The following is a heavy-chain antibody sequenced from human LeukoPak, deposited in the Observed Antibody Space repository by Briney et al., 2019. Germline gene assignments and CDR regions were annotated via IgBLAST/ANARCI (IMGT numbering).Heavy chain of an antibody. J-gene: IGHJ6*03. Sequence: GGSLRLSCAASGFTFSSYSMNWVRQAPGKGLEWVSYISSSSSTIYYADSVKGRFTISRDNAKNSLYLQMNSLRAEDTAVYYCARESGRGHYYMDVWGKGTTVTVSS. CDR3: ARESGRGHYYMDV. CDR1: GFTFSSYS. V-gene: IGHV3-48*01. D-gene: IGHD1-26*01. CDR2: ISSSSSTI.